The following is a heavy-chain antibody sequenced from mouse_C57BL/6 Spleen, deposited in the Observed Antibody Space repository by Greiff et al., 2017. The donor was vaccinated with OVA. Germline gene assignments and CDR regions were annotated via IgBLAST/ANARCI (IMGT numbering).Heavy chain of an antibody. CDR3: AREFTTVVAPYFDY. CDR1: GYTFTDYY. V-gene: IGHV1-26*01. D-gene: IGHD1-1*01. CDR2: INPNNGGT. J-gene: IGHJ2*01. Sequence: VQLQQSGPELVKPGASVKISCKASGYTFTDYYMNWVKQSHGKSLEWIGDINPNNGGTSYNQKFKGKATLTVDKSSSTAYMELRSLTSEDSAVYYCAREFTTVVAPYFDYWGQGTTLTVSS.